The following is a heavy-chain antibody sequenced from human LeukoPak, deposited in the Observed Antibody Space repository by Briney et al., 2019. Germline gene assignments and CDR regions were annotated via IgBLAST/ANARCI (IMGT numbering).Heavy chain of an antibody. CDR3: VRHDGRGGATMGAFDS. V-gene: IGHV4-39*01. CDR1: AASFIRSSHH. D-gene: IGHD5-12*01. Sequence: SETLSLTCTVSAASFIRSSHHWGWIRQSPGKGLEWIGTVYYGRTTYYNPPLDGRVTISLDTSANHFSLQLNSVTAADAAVYYCVRHDGRGGATMGAFDSWGQGSLVTVSS. CDR2: VYYGRTT. J-gene: IGHJ5*01.